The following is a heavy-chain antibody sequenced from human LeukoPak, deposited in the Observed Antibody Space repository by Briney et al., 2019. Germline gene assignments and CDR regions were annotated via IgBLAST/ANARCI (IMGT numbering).Heavy chain of an antibody. D-gene: IGHD6-13*01. Sequence: SETLSLTCTVSGGSISSYYWSWIRQPPGKGLEWIGYIYYSGSTNYNPSLKRRVTISVDTSKNQFSLKLSSVTAADTAVYYCAAAAGIRSNYYYYYLDVWGKGTTVTVSS. CDR3: AAAAGIRSNYYYYYLDV. CDR2: IYYSGST. V-gene: IGHV4-59*08. J-gene: IGHJ6*03. CDR1: GGSISSYY.